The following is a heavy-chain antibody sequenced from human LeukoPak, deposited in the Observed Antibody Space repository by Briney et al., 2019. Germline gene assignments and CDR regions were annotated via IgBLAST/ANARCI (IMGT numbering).Heavy chain of an antibody. Sequence: HPGGSLRLSCTASGFTVSTNYMSWVRQAPGKGLEWVSLIYSGDNTYYADSVKGRFTISRDNPKTSLYLQMDSLGAEDTAVYYCARGGIGPLKAAIDSWGQGTLVTVSS. CDR2: IYSGDNT. CDR3: ARGGIGPLKAAIDS. V-gene: IGHV3-66*01. CDR1: GFTVSTNY. J-gene: IGHJ4*02. D-gene: IGHD6-13*01.